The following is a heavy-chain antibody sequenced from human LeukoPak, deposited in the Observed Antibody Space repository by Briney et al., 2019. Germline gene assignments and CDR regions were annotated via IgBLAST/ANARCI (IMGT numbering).Heavy chain of an antibody. J-gene: IGHJ4*02. Sequence: PGGSLRLSCAASGFMISSHGMHWVRQAPGKGLEWVAFIRYDGSNKYYADSVKSRFTISRDNSKNTMYLQMNSLRAEDTTVYYCAKFAYDSTGYYAGFDYWGQGTLVTVSS. V-gene: IGHV3-30*02. CDR3: AKFAYDSTGYYAGFDY. CDR1: GFMISSHG. D-gene: IGHD3-22*01. CDR2: IRYDGSNK.